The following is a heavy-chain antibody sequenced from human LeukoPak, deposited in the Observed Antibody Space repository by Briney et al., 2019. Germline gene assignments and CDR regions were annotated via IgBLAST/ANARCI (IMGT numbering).Heavy chain of an antibody. J-gene: IGHJ6*03. Sequence: TSETPSLTCTVSGGSISSYYWSWIRQPAGKGLEWIGRIYNSGSTNYNPSLKSRVTMSVDTSKNQFSLKLSSVTAADTAVYYCARDRVGSSSDYMDVWGKGTTVTVSS. CDR1: GGSISSYY. CDR3: ARDRVGSSSDYMDV. D-gene: IGHD6-6*01. V-gene: IGHV4-4*07. CDR2: IYNSGST.